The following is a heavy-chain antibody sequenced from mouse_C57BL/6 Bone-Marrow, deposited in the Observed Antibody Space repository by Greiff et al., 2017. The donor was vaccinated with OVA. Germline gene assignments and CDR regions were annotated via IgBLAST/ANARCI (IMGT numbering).Heavy chain of an antibody. CDR3: TFLITTVVATYDY. V-gene: IGHV6-3*01. Sequence: EVKVVESGGGLVQPGGSMKLSCVASGFTFSNYWMNWVRQSPEQGLEWVAQIRLKSDNYATHYAESVKGRFTISRDDSKSSVYLQMNNLRAEDTGIYYCTFLITTVVATYDYWGQGTTLTVSS. CDR1: GFTFSNYW. J-gene: IGHJ2*01. CDR2: IRLKSDNYAT. D-gene: IGHD1-1*01.